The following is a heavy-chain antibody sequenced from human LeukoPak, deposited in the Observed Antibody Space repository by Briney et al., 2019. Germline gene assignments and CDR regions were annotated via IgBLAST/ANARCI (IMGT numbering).Heavy chain of an antibody. V-gene: IGHV1-18*01. CDR2: TSVYNGST. CDR3: AREVSPDSLLRFFEWSTYYFDS. Sequence: EPSVNLSFTCSGYSFTSCGNCWVRLAPGPGLAWLGWTSVYNGSTNYAQKLQRRVTMTTDTSTSTAYMELRSLRSDDTAVYYSAREVSPDSLLRFFEWSTYYFDSWGQGTLVTVSS. CDR1: GYSFTSCG. D-gene: IGHD3-3*01. J-gene: IGHJ4*02.